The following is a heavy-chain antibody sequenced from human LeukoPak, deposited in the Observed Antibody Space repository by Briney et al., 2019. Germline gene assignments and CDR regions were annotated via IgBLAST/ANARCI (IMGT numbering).Heavy chain of an antibody. V-gene: IGHV3-48*03. J-gene: IGHJ4*02. CDR3: ARVGYYASGPFSYFDY. D-gene: IGHD3-10*01. CDR2: ISSSGSTI. CDR1: GFTSSSYE. Sequence: VGSLRLSCAASGFTSSSYEMNWVRQAPGKGLEWVSYISSSGSTIYYADSVKGRFTISRDNAKNSLYLQMNSLRAEDTAVYYCARVGYYASGPFSYFDYWGQGTLVTVSS.